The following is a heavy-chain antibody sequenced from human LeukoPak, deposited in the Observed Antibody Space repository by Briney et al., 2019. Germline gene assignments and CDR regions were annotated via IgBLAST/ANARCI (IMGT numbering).Heavy chain of an antibody. CDR3: ARDGGDYGSGSYFAY. CDR2: ISSSGSTI. J-gene: IGHJ4*02. Sequence: GGSLRLSCAASGFTFSTYPMSWVRQAPGRGLEWVSYISSSGSTIYYADSVKRRFTISRDNAKKSLYLQMDSLRAEDTAVYYCARDGGDYGSGSYFAYWGQGTLVTVSS. V-gene: IGHV3-48*04. CDR1: GFTFSTYP. D-gene: IGHD3-10*01.